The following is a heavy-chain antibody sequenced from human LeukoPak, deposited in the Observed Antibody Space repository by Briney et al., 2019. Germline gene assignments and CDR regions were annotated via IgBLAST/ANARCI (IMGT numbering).Heavy chain of an antibody. CDR3: ARWYSSGFIDY. D-gene: IGHD6-19*01. V-gene: IGHV1-46*01. Sequence: PRASVKVSCKASGGTFSSYAISWVRQAPGQGLEWMGVINPSGGSTTYAQKFQGRVTMTRDTSTSTVNMELSSLRPADPAVYFCARWYSSGFIDYWGQGTLVTVSS. J-gene: IGHJ4*02. CDR1: GGTFSSYA. CDR2: INPSGGST.